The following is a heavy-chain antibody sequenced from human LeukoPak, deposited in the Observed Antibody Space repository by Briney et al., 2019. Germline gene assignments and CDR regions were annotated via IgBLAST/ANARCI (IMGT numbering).Heavy chain of an antibody. CDR3: ANSPHLGDNWLDP. CDR2: IFYSGST. J-gene: IGHJ5*02. D-gene: IGHD1-26*01. CDR1: GGSISSSNW. V-gene: IGHV4-4*02. Sequence: TSGTLSLTCAVSGGSISSSNWWTWVRQSPGKGLEWIGEIFYSGSTNYNPSLKSRVTMSADESKNQFSLKLTSVTAADTAVYYCANSPHLGDNWLDPWGQGTLVAVSS.